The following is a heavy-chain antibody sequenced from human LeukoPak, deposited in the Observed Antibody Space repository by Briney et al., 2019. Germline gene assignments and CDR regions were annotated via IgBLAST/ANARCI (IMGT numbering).Heavy chain of an antibody. Sequence: GGSLRLSCAASGFTFTNYAMSWVRQTPGKGLEWVAATVGSRPDTYHADSVKGRFTVSRDNSRNTLYLQMNSLRGDDTAVYYCAKDGTSYYYIYYWGQGTLVTVSS. CDR3: AKDGTSYYYIYY. CDR2: TVGSRPDT. CDR1: GFTFTNYA. V-gene: IGHV3-23*01. D-gene: IGHD2/OR15-2a*01. J-gene: IGHJ4*02.